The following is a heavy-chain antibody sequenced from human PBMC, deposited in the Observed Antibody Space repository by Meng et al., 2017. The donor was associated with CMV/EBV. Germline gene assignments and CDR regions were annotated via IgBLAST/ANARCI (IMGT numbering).Heavy chain of an antibody. Sequence: LSCAASEFTVSSHLMHWVRQAPGKGLEWVSRIKTDGITTTYADSVRGRFTISRDNAKNTVYLQMNSLRVEDTALYYCARDGGWSLDVWGQGSTVTVSS. J-gene: IGHJ6*02. CDR3: ARDGGWSLDV. CDR2: IKTDGITT. CDR1: EFTVSSHL. V-gene: IGHV3-74*01. D-gene: IGHD2-15*01.